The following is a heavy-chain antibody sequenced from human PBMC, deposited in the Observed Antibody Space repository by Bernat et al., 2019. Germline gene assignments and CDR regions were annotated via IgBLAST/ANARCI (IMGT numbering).Heavy chain of an antibody. J-gene: IGHJ4*02. Sequence: EVRLVESGGGLVQPGGSLRLSCAASGFTFSRYWMTWVRQAPGKGLEWVANIKQDEGEKYYVDSVRDRFTISRDNAKNSLFLQMNSLRVEDTAVYYCARASPSLVREGVDYWGQGTLVTVSS. CDR3: ARASPSLVREGVDY. V-gene: IGHV3-7*03. D-gene: IGHD3-10*01. CDR1: GFTFSRYW. CDR2: IKQDEGEK.